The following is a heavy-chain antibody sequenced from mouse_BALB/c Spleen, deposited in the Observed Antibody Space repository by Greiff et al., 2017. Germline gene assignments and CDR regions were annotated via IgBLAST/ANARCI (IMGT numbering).Heavy chain of an antibody. V-gene: IGHV1-87*01. D-gene: IGHD2-2*01. Sequence: QVQLQQSGAELARPGASVKLSCKASGYTFTSYWMQWVKQRPGQGLEWIGAIYPGDGDTRYTQKFKGKATLTADKSSSTAHMQLSSLASEDSAVYYCARGLRGNYYAMDYWGQGTSVTVSS. CDR3: ARGLRGNYYAMDY. J-gene: IGHJ4*01. CDR2: IYPGDGDT. CDR1: GYTFTSYW.